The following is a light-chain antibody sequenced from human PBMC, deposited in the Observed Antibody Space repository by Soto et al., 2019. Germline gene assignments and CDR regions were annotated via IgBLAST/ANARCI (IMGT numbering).Light chain of an antibody. V-gene: IGKV2-28*01. CDR1: QSLLHSDGKTY. CDR2: LGS. Sequence: DIVMTQTPLSLSVTPGQPASISCKSSQSLLHSDGKTYLDWYLQKPGQSPQLLIYLGSNRASGVPDRFSGSGSGTDFTLKISRVEAEDVGVYYCMQALQTPWTFGQGTKVDI. J-gene: IGKJ1*01. CDR3: MQALQTPWT.